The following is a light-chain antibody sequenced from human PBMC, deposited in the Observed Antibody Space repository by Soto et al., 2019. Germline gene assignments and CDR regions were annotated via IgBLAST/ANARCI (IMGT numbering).Light chain of an antibody. V-gene: IGKV3-20*01. J-gene: IGKJ4*01. CDR3: QQYATSPLT. CDR1: QSVNSNY. Sequence: DIVLTQSPGTLSLSPGERATLSCRASQSVNSNYLAWYQQKAGQAPRLLFYGASSRATGIPDRFSGSGSGTDFTLAINRLEPEDFAVYYCQQYATSPLTFGGGTRWISN. CDR2: GAS.